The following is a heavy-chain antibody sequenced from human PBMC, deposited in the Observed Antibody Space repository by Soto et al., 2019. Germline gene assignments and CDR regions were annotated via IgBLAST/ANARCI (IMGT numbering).Heavy chain of an antibody. D-gene: IGHD2-21*01. J-gene: IGHJ4*02. Sequence: EVQLVESGGGLVQPEGSLRLSCAASGFTFSDYYMDWVRQAPGKGLEWVGRVRNKVNSYTTEYAASVTGRFTVSRDDSRNSLYLQMNSLKTGDTAIYYCSRAGILTTPYYTDYWGLGTLVTVSS. CDR1: GFTFSDYY. V-gene: IGHV3-72*01. CDR2: VRNKVNSYTT. CDR3: SRAGILTTPYYTDY.